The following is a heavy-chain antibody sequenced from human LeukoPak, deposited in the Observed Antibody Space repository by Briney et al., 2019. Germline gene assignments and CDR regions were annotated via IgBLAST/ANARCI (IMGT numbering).Heavy chain of an antibody. D-gene: IGHD6-19*01. Sequence: SETLSLTCSVSGGSISSYYWSWIRQPAGKGLEWIGRIYTSGSTNYNPSLKSRVTMSVDTSKNHFSLKLSSVTAADTAVYYCARESRIAVAGGSYFDFWGQGTLVTVSS. CDR1: GGSISSYY. CDR2: IYTSGST. J-gene: IGHJ4*02. CDR3: ARESRIAVAGGSYFDF. V-gene: IGHV4-4*07.